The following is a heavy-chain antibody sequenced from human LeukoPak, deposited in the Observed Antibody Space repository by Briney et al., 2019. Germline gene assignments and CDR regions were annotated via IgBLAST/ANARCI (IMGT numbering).Heavy chain of an antibody. J-gene: IGHJ4*02. CDR2: FDPEDGET. Sequence: ASVKVSCKVSGYTLTELSMHWVRQAPGKGLEWMGGFDPEDGETIYAQKFQGRVTMTEDTSTDTAYMELSSLRSGDTAVYYCATYSKLYESGRLVFGHWGQGTLVTVSS. CDR1: GYTLTELS. V-gene: IGHV1-24*01. D-gene: IGHD3-9*01. CDR3: ATYSKLYESGRLVFGH.